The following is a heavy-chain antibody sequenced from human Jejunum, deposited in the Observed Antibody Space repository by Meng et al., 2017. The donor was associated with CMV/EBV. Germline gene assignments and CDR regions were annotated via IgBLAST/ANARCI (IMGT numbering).Heavy chain of an antibody. J-gene: IGHJ4*02. CDR1: GYGFAGYF. Sequence: VPMVQSGVGMKKSGVSVKGSCKASGYGFAGYFTHSVRQAPGQGSEWMGWVHPKSGGTNFAQKIQGWVSMTRDSSITTAYMELRRLISDDTAVYSCARGDDLAAAVKWYFDYWGQGTLVTVSS. CDR3: ARGDDLAAAVKWYFDY. V-gene: IGHV1-2*04. D-gene: IGHD6-13*01. CDR2: VHPKSGGT.